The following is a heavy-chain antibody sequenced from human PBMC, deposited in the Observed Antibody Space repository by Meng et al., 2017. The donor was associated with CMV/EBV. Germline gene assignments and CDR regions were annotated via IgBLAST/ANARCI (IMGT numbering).Heavy chain of an antibody. V-gene: IGHV4-31*02. Sequence: GSISSGGYYWSLIRQHPGKGLEWIGYIYYSGSTYYNPSLKSRVTISVDTSKNQFSLKLSSVTAADTAVYYCAREGIVVVPASRYFDYWGQGTLVTVSS. D-gene: IGHD2-2*01. CDR2: IYYSGST. CDR3: AREGIVVVPASRYFDY. J-gene: IGHJ4*02. CDR1: GSISSGGYY.